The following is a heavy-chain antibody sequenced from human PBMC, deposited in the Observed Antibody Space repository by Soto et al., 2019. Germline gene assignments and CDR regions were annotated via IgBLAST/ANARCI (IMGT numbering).Heavy chain of an antibody. CDR1: GYSVTSSDYY. V-gene: IGHV4-39*01. D-gene: IGHD2-15*01. CDR3: APLSVSLSGPYGIHV. Sequence: SETLSLTCSVSGYSVTSSDYYWAWIRQPPGKGLEWIGSLFYSGLTYYNPSLKSRVTLSVDTSKNQFSVRLNSVTAADTAVYYCAPLSVSLSGPYGIHVWGQGTTVTAP. CDR2: LFYSGLT. J-gene: IGHJ6*02.